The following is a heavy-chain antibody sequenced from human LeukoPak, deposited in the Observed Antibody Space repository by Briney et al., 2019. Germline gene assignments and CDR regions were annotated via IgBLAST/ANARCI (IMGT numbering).Heavy chain of an antibody. CDR3: ARVGSTVAAGTPDY. CDR2: ISGSGSHT. Sequence: PGGSLRLSCAASGFTFSDYYMSWIRQAPGKGLEWLSYISGSGSHTTYADPVRGRFTISRDNAKNSLSLQVNSLRADDTAVYYCARVGSTVAAGTPDYWGQGTLVTVSS. CDR1: GFTFSDYY. V-gene: IGHV3-11*06. J-gene: IGHJ4*02. D-gene: IGHD6-13*01.